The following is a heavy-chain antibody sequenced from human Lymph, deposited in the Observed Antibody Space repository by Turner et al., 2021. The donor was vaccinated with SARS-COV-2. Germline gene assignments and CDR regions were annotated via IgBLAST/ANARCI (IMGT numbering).Heavy chain of an antibody. CDR3: AKKAPPCSGGGVPYYYYAMDV. V-gene: IGHV1-69*10. D-gene: IGHD3-16*01. CDR1: EGTFSSSA. J-gene: IGHJ6*02. CDR2: FIPLLATS. Sequence: QVQLGQSEAEVKKPGSSVKVSCKASEGTFSSSAISWVRQAPGRGIEWLGGFIPLLATSKSHQKFLVRVTIPQAKSSRDCSLDLSSSDLGETVVYFWAKKAPPCSGGGVPYYYYAMDVWGQGTTVTVSS.